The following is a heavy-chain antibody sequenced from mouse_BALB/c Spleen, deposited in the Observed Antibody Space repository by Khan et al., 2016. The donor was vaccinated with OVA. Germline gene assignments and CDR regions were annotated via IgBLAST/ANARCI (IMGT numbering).Heavy chain of an antibody. CDR3: ARNSYRYDFTY. D-gene: IGHD2-12*01. CDR1: GFSLTTYG. CDR2: IWSGGST. V-gene: IGHV2-2*01. J-gene: IGHJ3*01. Sequence: VQLQESGPGLVQPSQSLSITCTVSGFSLTTYGIHWVHQSPGKGLEWLGVIWSGGSTDYNAPFISRLSISKDNSKSQVFFKMNSLQADDTAIYYCARNSYRYDFTYWGQGTLVTVSA.